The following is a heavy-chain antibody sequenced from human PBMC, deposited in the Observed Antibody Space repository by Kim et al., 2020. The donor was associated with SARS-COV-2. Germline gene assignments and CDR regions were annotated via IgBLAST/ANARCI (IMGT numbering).Heavy chain of an antibody. J-gene: IGHJ6*02. V-gene: IGHV4-59*13. CDR3: ARDSGYYYYYGMDV. CDR1: GGSISSYY. Sequence: SETLSLTCTVSGGSISSYYWSWIRQPPGKGLEWIGYMYYSGSSNYNPSLKSRVTISVDTSKNQFSLNLSSVTAADTAVYYCARDSGYYYYYGMDVWGQGTTVTVSS. D-gene: IGHD3-10*01. CDR2: MYYSGSS.